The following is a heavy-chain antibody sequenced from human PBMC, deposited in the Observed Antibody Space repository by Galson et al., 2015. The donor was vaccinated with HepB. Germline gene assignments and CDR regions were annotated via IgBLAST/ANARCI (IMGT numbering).Heavy chain of an antibody. CDR3: AKDGGNYDFWSGYYKYYYMDV. D-gene: IGHD3-3*01. CDR1: GFTFSSYG. Sequence: SLRLSCAASGFTFSSYGMHWVRQAPGKGLEWVAVISYDGSNKYYADSVKGRFTISRDNSKNTLYLQMNSLRAEDTAVYYCAKDGGNYDFWSGYYKYYYMDVWGKGTTVTVSS. J-gene: IGHJ6*03. CDR2: ISYDGSNK. V-gene: IGHV3-30*18.